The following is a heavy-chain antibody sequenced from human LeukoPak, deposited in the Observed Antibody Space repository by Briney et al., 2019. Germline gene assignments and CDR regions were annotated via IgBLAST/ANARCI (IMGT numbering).Heavy chain of an antibody. CDR3: ARDRLPTMVRGALDY. CDR1: GYTFISYG. Sequence: ASVKVSCKASGYTFISYGISWVRQAPGQGLEWMGWISTYIGNTNYAQKFQGRVTMTRDTSISTAYMELSRLRSDDTAVYYCARDRLPTMVRGALDYWGQGTLVTVSS. CDR2: ISTYIGNT. D-gene: IGHD3-10*01. V-gene: IGHV1-18*01. J-gene: IGHJ4*02.